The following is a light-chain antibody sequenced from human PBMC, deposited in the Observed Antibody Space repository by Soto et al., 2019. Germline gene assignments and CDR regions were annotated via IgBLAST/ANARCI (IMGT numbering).Light chain of an antibody. V-gene: IGKV3-20*01. J-gene: IGKJ2*01. Sequence: EIVLTQSPDTLSLSPGERATLSCRASQSVSSSYLAWYQQKPGQAPRLLIYGASSRATGIPDRFSGSGSGTDFTLTIVRLEPEDFAVYYCQQFGSSPMYTFGQGTKLEIK. CDR3: QQFGSSPMYT. CDR2: GAS. CDR1: QSVSSSY.